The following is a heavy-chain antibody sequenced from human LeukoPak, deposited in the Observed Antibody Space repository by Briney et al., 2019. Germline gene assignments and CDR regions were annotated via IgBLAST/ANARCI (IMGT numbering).Heavy chain of an antibody. V-gene: IGHV3-30-3*01. J-gene: IGHJ4*02. CDR2: ISYDGSNK. CDR3: ARDPVAGKFDY. Sequence: PGRSLRLSCAASGFTFSSYAMHWVRQAPGKGLEWVAVISYDGSNKYYADSVKGRFTISRDNSKNTLYLQMNSLRAEDTAVYYCARDPVAGKFDYWGQGTLVTVSS. D-gene: IGHD6-19*01. CDR1: GFTFSSYA.